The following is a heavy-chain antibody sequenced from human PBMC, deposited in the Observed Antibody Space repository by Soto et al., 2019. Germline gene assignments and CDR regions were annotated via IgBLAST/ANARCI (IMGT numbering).Heavy chain of an antibody. CDR1: GDSVSSNSSA. J-gene: IGHJ6*02. CDR2: TYYRSKWYN. Sequence: PSQTLSLTCAISGDSVSSNSSAWNWIRQSPSRGLEWLGRTYYRSKWYNDYAVSVKSRITINPDTSKNQFSLQLNSVTPEDTAVYYCARMGSSSFYYYYGMDVWGQGTTVTVSS. V-gene: IGHV6-1*01. D-gene: IGHD6-6*01. CDR3: ARMGSSSFYYYYGMDV.